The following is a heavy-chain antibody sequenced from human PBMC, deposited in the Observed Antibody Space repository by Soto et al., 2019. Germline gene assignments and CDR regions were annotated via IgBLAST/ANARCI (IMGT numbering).Heavy chain of an antibody. V-gene: IGHV4-31*03. D-gene: IGHD3-22*01. J-gene: IGHJ4*02. CDR3: SRATYYYDSSGYSDRVLDY. CDR2: ICYSGNT. CDR1: GRSISSGGYY. Sequence: SETLSLTCTVSGRSISSGGYYWSWISQDTGKGLECIRYICYSGNTYYTPSLKSRVTISVDTAKNQFSLKLSSVTAADTAVYYCSRATYYYDSSGYSDRVLDYWGQGTLVTVSS.